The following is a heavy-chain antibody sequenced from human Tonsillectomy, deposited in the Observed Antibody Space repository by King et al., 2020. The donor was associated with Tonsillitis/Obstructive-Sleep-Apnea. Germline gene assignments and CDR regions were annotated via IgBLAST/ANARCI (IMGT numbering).Heavy chain of an antibody. Sequence: DVQLVESGGGLVQPGGSLRLSCAASGFTFSSYAMSWVRQAPGKGLEWVSSISGGGGNTYFADSVKGRFTVSRDNSKNTLYLQMNSLRAEDTAVYYCAKVARNSPLVGAKGYFPYWGQGTLVTVSS. J-gene: IGHJ4*02. V-gene: IGHV3-23*04. CDR1: GFTFSSYA. CDR3: AKVARNSPLVGAKGYFPY. CDR2: ISGGGGNT. D-gene: IGHD1-26*01.